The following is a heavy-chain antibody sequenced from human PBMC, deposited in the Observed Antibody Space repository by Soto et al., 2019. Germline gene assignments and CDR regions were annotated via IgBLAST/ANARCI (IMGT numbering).Heavy chain of an antibody. D-gene: IGHD3-10*01. J-gene: IGHJ6*02. CDR3: ARVKGDYYGSGSYLPYYYGMDV. CDR2: IIPIFGTA. V-gene: IGHV1-69*13. Sequence: ASVKPSCKASGGTFSSYAISCVRQAPEQGLEWMGGIIPIFGTANYAQKFQGRVTITADESTSTAYMELSSLRSEDTAVYYCARVKGDYYGSGSYLPYYYGMDVWGQGTTVTVSS. CDR1: GGTFSSYA.